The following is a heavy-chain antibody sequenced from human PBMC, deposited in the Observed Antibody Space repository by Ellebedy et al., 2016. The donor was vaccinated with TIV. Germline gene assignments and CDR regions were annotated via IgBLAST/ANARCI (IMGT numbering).Heavy chain of an antibody. D-gene: IGHD3-10*01. CDR1: GGSISSYY. V-gene: IGHV4-59*01. Sequence: MPSETLSLTCTVSGGSISSYYWSWIRQPPGKGLEWIGYIYYSGRTNYNPSLKIRVTISLATTKNQFSLKLSSVTAADTAVYYRTRDLMASGWFDPWGQGTLVTVSS. J-gene: IGHJ5*02. CDR3: TRDLMASGWFDP. CDR2: IYYSGRT.